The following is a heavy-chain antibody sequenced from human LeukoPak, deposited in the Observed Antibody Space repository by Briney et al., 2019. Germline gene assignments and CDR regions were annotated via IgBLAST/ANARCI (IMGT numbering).Heavy chain of an antibody. CDR2: IDTAGNA. CDR3: ARAKMPGIQTAGRVNYFDS. D-gene: IGHD6-13*01. V-gene: IGHV3-13*01. CDR1: EFTFSSYD. Sequence: PGGSLRLSCAASEFTFSSYDMHWVRQATGKGLEWVPTIDTAGNAWYPDSVKGRFTISRENAKNSLNLQMNSLRVGDTAVYYCARAKMPGIQTAGRVNYFDSWGQGTLVTVSA. J-gene: IGHJ4*02.